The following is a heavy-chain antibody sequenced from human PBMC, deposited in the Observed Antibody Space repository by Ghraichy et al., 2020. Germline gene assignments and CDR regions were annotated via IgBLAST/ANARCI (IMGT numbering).Heavy chain of an antibody. CDR1: GGSISSYY. CDR2: IYYSGST. D-gene: IGHD6-19*01. V-gene: IGHV4-59*01. CDR3: ASSREYSSGWYMGY. Sequence: TLSLTCTVSGGSISSYYWSWIRQPPGKGLEWIGYIYYSGSTNYNPSLKSRVTISVDTSKNQFSLKLSSVTAADTAVYYCASSREYSSGWYMGYWGQGTLVTVSS. J-gene: IGHJ4*02.